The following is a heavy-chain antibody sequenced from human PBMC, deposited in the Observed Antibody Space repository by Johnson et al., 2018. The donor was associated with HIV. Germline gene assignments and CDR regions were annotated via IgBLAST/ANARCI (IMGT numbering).Heavy chain of an antibody. V-gene: IGHV3-11*04. CDR3: ARSRNYACDV. CDR2: ISSSGSAI. J-gene: IGHJ3*01. D-gene: IGHD1-1*01. Sequence: QVQLVESGGGLVKPGGSLRLSCIASGFASGFTFSDYYMTWVRQAPGEGLEWVSYISSSGSAIYYADSVKGRFTMSRDNAKNSMFLQMNSLRADDTDVYYCARSRNYACDVWGQGTVLTVSS. CDR1: GFTFSDYY.